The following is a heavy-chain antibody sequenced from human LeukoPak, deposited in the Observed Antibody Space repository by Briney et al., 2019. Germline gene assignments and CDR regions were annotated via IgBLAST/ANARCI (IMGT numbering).Heavy chain of an antibody. D-gene: IGHD3-22*01. CDR1: GGSFSGYY. J-gene: IGHJ4*02. CDR2: INHSGIT. CDR3: ARSYYYESSGYGDFDY. V-gene: IGHV4-34*01. Sequence: SETLSLTCAVYGGSFSGYYWSWIRQPPGKGLEWIGEINHSGITNYNPSLKSQVTISVDTSKNQFSLKLTSVTAADTAVYYCARSYYYESSGYGDFDYWGQGALVTVSS.